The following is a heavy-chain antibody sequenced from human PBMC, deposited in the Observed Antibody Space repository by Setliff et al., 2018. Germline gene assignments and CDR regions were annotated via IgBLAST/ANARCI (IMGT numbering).Heavy chain of an antibody. J-gene: IGHJ4*02. CDR3: ARSGNQVGGDY. Sequence: GESLKISCKGSGYSFTNYWIGWVRQMPGKGLEWMGIIYPGDSDTTYSPSFQGRVTISADKSINTAYLQWSSLKASDTAMYYCARSGNQVGGDYWGQGTLVTVSS. D-gene: IGHD1-26*01. CDR2: IYPGDSDT. CDR1: GYSFTNYW. V-gene: IGHV5-51*01.